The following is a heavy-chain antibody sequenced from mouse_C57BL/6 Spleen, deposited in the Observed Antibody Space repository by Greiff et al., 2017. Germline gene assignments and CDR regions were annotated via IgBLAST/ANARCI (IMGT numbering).Heavy chain of an antibody. D-gene: IGHD1-1*01. Sequence: ASGVTLTSYWMHWVKQRPGQVLEWIGNINPSNGGPNHNEKFKSKATLTVDKSSSTAHMQPSSLTSSDSAVYSCARSPHGSSLYYWGQGTTLTVSS. J-gene: IGHJ2*01. CDR1: GVTLTSYW. CDR2: INPSNGGP. CDR3: ARSPHGSSLYY. V-gene: IGHV1-53*01.